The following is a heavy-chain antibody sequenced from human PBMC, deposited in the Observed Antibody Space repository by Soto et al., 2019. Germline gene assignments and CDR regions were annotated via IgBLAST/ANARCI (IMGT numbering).Heavy chain of an antibody. V-gene: IGHV3-33*01. CDR1: GFTFSSYG. D-gene: IGHD2-2*02. CDR2: IWYDGSNK. J-gene: IGHJ5*02. CDR3: AREGVVPAAIKGRGWFDP. Sequence: QVQLVESGGGVVQPGRSLRLSCAASGFTFSSYGMHWVRQAPGKGLEWVAVIWYDGSNKYYADSVKGRFTISRDNSENTLYLQMNSLRAEDTAVYYCAREGVVPAAIKGRGWFDPWGQGTLVTVSS.